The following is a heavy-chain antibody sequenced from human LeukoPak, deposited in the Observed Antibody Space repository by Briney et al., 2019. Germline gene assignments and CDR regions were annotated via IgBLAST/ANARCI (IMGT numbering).Heavy chain of an antibody. CDR1: GGSISSSSGNG. CDR2: IYHSGCT. CDR3: ARNGGNSDFDY. Sequence: SETLSLTCAVSGGSISSSSGNGWAWVRQPPGKGLGWIGEIYHSGCTNYNPSLKSRVTMLLDKSKNQFSLKLGSVTAADTAVYYCARNGGNSDFDYWGQGTLVTVSS. V-gene: IGHV4-4*02. J-gene: IGHJ4*02. D-gene: IGHD4-23*01.